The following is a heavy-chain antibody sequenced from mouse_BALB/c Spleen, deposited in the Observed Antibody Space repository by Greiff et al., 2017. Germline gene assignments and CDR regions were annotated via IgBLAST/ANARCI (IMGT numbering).Heavy chain of an antibody. D-gene: IGHD2-10*01. CDR1: GFTFSSYY. J-gene: IGHJ4*01. CDR3: ARQGTYYGNYVMIHYAMDY. V-gene: IGHV5-6-2*01. CDR2: INSNGGST. Sequence: DVQLVESGGGLVKLGGSLKLSCAASGFTFSSYYMSWVRQTPEKRLELVAAINSNGGSTYYPDTVKGRFTISRDNAKNTLYLQMSSLKSEDTALYYCARQGTYYGNYVMIHYAMDYWGQGTSVTVSS.